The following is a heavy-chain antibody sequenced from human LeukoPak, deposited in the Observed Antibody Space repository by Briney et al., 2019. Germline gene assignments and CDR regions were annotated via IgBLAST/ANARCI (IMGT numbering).Heavy chain of an antibody. J-gene: IGHJ6*03. V-gene: IGHV3-23*01. CDR3: AKVMPPGRIRFYSYYMDV. D-gene: IGHD2-15*01. Sequence: GGSLRLSCVGSGFTFGNYAMNWVRQAPGKGLEWVAAISGRGGDTFYAGSVKGRFTFSRDNSKNTMFLQMNSLRVEDTAVYYCAKVMPPGRIRFYSYYMDVWGKGTTVTVS. CDR2: ISGRGGDT. CDR1: GFTFGNYA.